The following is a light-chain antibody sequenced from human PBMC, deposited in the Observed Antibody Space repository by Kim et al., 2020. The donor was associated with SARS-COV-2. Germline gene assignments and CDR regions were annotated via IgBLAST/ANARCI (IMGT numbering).Light chain of an antibody. J-gene: IGKJ2*01. CDR1: QSISSTY. V-gene: IGKV3-20*01. CDR3: QQCGSSPRYT. Sequence: PGERATLSCRASQSISSTYLAWYQQKPGQAPRLLIYGASSRATGIPDRFSGSGSGTDFTLTISRLEPEDFAVYYCQQCGSSPRYTFGQGTKLEI. CDR2: GAS.